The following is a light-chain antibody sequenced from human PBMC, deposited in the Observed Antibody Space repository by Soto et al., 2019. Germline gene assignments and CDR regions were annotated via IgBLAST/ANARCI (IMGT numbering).Light chain of an antibody. V-gene: IGKV3-20*01. J-gene: IGKJ5*01. Sequence: EIAMTQSPGTLSVSTEEGATLSCRASQSVDRNLAWYQQKPGQAPRLLIYGASSRATGIPDRFSGSGSGTDFTLTISRLEPEDFAVYYCQQYGSSPITFGQGTRLEIK. CDR3: QQYGSSPIT. CDR1: QSVDRN. CDR2: GAS.